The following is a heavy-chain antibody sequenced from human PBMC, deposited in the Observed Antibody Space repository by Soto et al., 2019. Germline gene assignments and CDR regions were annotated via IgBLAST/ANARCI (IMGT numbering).Heavy chain of an antibody. CDR2: IYYSGST. CDR1: GGSISSYY. J-gene: IGHJ4*02. Sequence: PSETLSLTCTVPGGSISSYYWSWIRQPPGKGLEWIGYIYYSGSTNHNPSLKSRVTISVDTSKNQFSLKLSSVTAADTAVYYCARGYSSSWYSDYWGQGTLVTVSS. CDR3: ARGYSSSWYSDY. V-gene: IGHV4-59*01. D-gene: IGHD6-13*01.